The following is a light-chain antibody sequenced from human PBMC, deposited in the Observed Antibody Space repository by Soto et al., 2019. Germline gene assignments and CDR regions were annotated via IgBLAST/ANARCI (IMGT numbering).Light chain of an antibody. CDR3: QQLRMYPST. CDR1: QDIAIY. CDR2: AAS. V-gene: IGKV1-9*01. Sequence: IQLTQSPSSLSASVGDRVTITCRASQDIAIYLAWYQQKPGEAPNLLIYAASTLYGVVPSRFSGSGSGTDFALTITSLQAEDFATYYCQQLRMYPSTFGRGTKVDIK. J-gene: IGKJ4*01.